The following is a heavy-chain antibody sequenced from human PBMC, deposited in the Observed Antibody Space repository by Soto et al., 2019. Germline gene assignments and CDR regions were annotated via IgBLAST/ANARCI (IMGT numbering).Heavy chain of an antibody. D-gene: IGHD3-22*01. J-gene: IGHJ3*02. V-gene: IGHV3-21*01. CDR1: GFTFSSYS. Sequence: EVQLVESGGGLVKPGGSLRLSCAASGFTFSSYSMNWVRQAPGKGLEWLSSISSSSSYIFYADSLKGRFTISRDNAKNSLYLQMNSLRAEDTAVYYCARGYHYYDSSGYDKWDAFDIWGQGTMVTVSS. CDR2: ISSSSSYI. CDR3: ARGYHYYDSSGYDKWDAFDI.